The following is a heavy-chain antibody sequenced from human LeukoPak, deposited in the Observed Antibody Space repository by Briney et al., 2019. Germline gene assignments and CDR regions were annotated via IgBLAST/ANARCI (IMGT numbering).Heavy chain of an antibody. V-gene: IGHV3-30*02. Sequence: PGGSLRLSCAASGFTFGSYWMTWVRQAPGKGLEWVAFIRYDGSNKYYADSVKDRFTISRDNARNSLYLQMNSLRAEDTAVYYCARDWRTQVLHPYYFEYWGQGVLVTVSS. CDR1: GFTFGSYW. CDR3: ARDWRTQVLHPYYFEY. D-gene: IGHD3-16*01. CDR2: IRYDGSNK. J-gene: IGHJ4*02.